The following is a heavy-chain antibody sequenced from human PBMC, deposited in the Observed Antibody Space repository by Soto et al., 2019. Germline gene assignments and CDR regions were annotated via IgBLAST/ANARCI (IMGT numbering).Heavy chain of an antibody. Sequence: PSETLSLTCTVSGGSISSSSYYWGWIRQPPGKGLEWIGSIYYSGSTYYNPSLKSRVTISVDTSKNQSSLKLSSVTAADTAVYYCARPGYVGPAAAFDYWGQRTLVTVSS. CDR2: IYYSGST. CDR1: GGSISSSSYY. D-gene: IGHD6-13*01. V-gene: IGHV4-39*01. J-gene: IGHJ4*02. CDR3: ARPGYVGPAAAFDY.